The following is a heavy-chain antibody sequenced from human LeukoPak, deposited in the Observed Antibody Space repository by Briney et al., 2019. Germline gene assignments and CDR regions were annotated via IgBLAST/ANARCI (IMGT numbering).Heavy chain of an antibody. CDR2: IYHSGST. V-gene: IGHV4-39*07. J-gene: IGHJ6*03. D-gene: IGHD6-19*01. CDR3: ARDGYSSGSRYYYYMDV. CDR1: GGSISSSSHY. Sequence: SETLSLTCTVSGGSISSSSHYWGWIRQPPGKGLEWIGSIYHSGSTYYNPSLQGRVTISVDTSKNQFSLKLSSVTAADTAVYYCARDGYSSGSRYYYYMDVWGKGTTVTVSS.